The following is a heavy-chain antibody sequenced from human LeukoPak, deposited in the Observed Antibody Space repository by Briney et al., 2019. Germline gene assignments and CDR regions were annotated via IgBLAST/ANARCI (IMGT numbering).Heavy chain of an antibody. CDR3: ARDDAMGATIDY. Sequence: GGSLRLSCAASGFTFSSYEMNWVRHAPGKGLEWVSYISSSGSTTYYADSVKGRFTISRDNAKNSLYLQMNSLRAEDTAVYYCARDDAMGATIDYWGQGTLVTVSS. CDR1: GFTFSSYE. D-gene: IGHD1-26*01. CDR2: ISSSGSTT. J-gene: IGHJ4*02. V-gene: IGHV3-48*03.